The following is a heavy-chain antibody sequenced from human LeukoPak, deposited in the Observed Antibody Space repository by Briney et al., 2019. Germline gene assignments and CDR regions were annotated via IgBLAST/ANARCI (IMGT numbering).Heavy chain of an antibody. J-gene: IGHJ4*02. CDR2: ISGSGGDT. CDR3: AKCGPYSGGWHNLDY. D-gene: IGHD6-19*01. CDR1: GFTFNSYP. V-gene: IGHV3-23*01. Sequence: GGSLRLSCAASGFTFNSYPMNWVRQAPGKGLEWVSAISGSGGDTYYADSVKGRFTISRDNSKNTLYLQMNSLRAEDTAVYYCAKCGPYSGGWHNLDYWGQGTLVTVSS.